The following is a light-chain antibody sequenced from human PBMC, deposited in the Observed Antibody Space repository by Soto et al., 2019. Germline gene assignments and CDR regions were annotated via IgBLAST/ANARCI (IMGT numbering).Light chain of an antibody. CDR2: AAF. J-gene: IGKJ4*01. Sequence: IQVTQSPSSLSRSVGDRVTIICRASQGIRNALGWYQQKPGKAPKLLISAAFSLQSGVPSRFSGSGSGTDFTLTISSLQPEDFATYYCLQYYTYPLTFGGGTKVDIK. CDR1: QGIRNA. CDR3: LQYYTYPLT. V-gene: IGKV1-6*01.